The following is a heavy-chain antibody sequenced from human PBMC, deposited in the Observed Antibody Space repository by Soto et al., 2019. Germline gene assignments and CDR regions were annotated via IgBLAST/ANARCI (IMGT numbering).Heavy chain of an antibody. J-gene: IGHJ4*02. D-gene: IGHD2-21*01. V-gene: IGHV3-30*18. CDR3: AKLAHSSGTFDY. CDR1: GFIFSSYG. Sequence: QVQLVESGGGVVQPARSLRLSCAASGFIFSSYGMHWVRQAPGKGLEWVAVISYDGSYIYYADSVKGRFTISRDNSESTLYLQMNSLRAEDTAVYYCAKLAHSSGTFDYWGRGALVTVSS. CDR2: ISYDGSYI.